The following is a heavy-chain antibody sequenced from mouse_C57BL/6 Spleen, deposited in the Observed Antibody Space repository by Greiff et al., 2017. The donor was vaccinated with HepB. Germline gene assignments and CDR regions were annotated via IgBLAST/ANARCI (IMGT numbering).Heavy chain of an antibody. Sequence: RVEPGASVKISCKASGYAFSSSWMNWVKQRPGKGLEWIGRIYPGDGDTNYNGKFKGKATLTADKSSSTAYMQLSSLTSEDSAVYFCAREGGIYYDYDGGGFAYWGQGTLVTVSA. CDR2: IYPGDGDT. D-gene: IGHD2-4*01. J-gene: IGHJ3*01. V-gene: IGHV1-82*01. CDR3: AREGGIYYDYDGGGFAY. CDR1: GYAFSSSW.